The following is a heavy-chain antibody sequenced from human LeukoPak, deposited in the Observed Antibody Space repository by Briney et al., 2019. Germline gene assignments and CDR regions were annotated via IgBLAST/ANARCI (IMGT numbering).Heavy chain of an antibody. Sequence: GGSLRLSCAASGFTFSSYGMHWVRQAPGKGLEWVAVISYDGSNKYYADSVKGRFTISRDNSKNTLYLQMNSLRAEDTAVYYCAKEHDXSGYPXSPLXXWXQGTLVTVSS. J-gene: IGHJ4*02. CDR1: GFTFSSYG. CDR2: ISYDGSNK. CDR3: AKEHDXSGYPXSPLXX. D-gene: IGHD3-22*01. V-gene: IGHV3-30*18.